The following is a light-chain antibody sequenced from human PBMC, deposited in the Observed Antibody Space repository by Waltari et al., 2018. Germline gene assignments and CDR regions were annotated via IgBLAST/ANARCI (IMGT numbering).Light chain of an antibody. CDR2: WAF. V-gene: IGKV4-1*01. CDR1: HNILDSSNNKHH. CDR3: QQYYTTPFT. J-gene: IGKJ2*01. Sequence: DIVMTQSPDSLAVSLGERATINCTSSHNILDSSNNKHHLAWYRQRPGQPPQVVIYWAFSRESGVPDRFTGSGSGTDFTLTISSLQADDVAVYYCQQYYTTPFTFGQGTKLEIK.